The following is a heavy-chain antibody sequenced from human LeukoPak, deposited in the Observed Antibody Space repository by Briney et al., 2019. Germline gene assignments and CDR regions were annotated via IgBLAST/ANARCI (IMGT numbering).Heavy chain of an antibody. D-gene: IGHD3-10*01. V-gene: IGHV4-59*01. CDR3: ARRNYYGSGVEP. CDR1: VVSISSYY. CDR2: IYYIGST. Sequence: SETLSLTCTVSVVSISSYYWSWIRQPPGKGLEWIGHIYYIGSTNYNPSLKSRVTISVDTSKNQFSLKLSSVTAADTAVYYCARRNYYGSGVEPWGQGNLVTVSS. J-gene: IGHJ5*02.